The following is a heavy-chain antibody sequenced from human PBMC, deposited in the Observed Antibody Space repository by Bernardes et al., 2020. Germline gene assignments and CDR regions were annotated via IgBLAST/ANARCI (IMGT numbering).Heavy chain of an antibody. D-gene: IGHD6-19*01. CDR2: IYSGGST. CDR3: ASTSRGVAGNVYYYYGMDV. Sequence: GGSLSLSCAASGFTVSSNYMSWVRPAPGKGLEWVSVIYSGGSTYYADSVKGRFTISRDNSKNTLYLQMNSLRAEDTAVYYCASTSRGVAGNVYYYYGMDVWGQGTTVTVAS. J-gene: IGHJ6*02. V-gene: IGHV3-53*01. CDR1: GFTVSSNY.